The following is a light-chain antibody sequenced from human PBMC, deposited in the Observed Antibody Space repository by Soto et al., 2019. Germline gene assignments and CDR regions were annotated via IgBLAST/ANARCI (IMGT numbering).Light chain of an antibody. Sequence: DIVMTQSPDSLAVSLGERATINCKSSQSVLYSSNNKNYLAWYQQKPGQPPKLLIYWASTRESGVPDRFSSSGSGTDFTLTISSLQAEDVAVYYCQQYYSTWTFGQGTKVDI. CDR3: QQYYSTWT. CDR1: QSVLYSSNNKNY. V-gene: IGKV4-1*01. CDR2: WAS. J-gene: IGKJ1*01.